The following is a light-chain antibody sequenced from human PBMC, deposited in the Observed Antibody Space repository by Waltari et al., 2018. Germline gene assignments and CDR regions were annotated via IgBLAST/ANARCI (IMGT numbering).Light chain of an antibody. CDR1: SSHY. CDR2: EVS. J-gene: IGLJ3*02. Sequence: QSALTHPPPASGSPGQSVTISCTGTSSHYVSWFQHPPGKAPKRMIYEVSTRPSGVPDRFSGSKSGNTASLTVSGLQADDEAHYYCSSYADNTLVFGGGTKLTVL. CDR3: SSYADNTLV. V-gene: IGLV2-8*01.